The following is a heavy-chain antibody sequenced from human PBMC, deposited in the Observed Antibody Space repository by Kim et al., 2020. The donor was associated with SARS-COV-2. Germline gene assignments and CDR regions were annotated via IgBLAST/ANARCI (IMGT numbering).Heavy chain of an antibody. D-gene: IGHD2-21*01. CDR1: DSSISSGYY. V-gene: IGHV4-38-2*02. CDR3: ARTRGEGGAYLPFDR. CDR2: INHSGST. Sequence: SETLSLTCTVSDSSISSGYYWGWIRQPPEKGLEWIGTINHSGSTYYKPSLKSRVSISVDTSANQFSLNLRFVTAADTAVYYCARTRGEGGAYLPFDRWGQGALVTVSS. J-gene: IGHJ4*02.